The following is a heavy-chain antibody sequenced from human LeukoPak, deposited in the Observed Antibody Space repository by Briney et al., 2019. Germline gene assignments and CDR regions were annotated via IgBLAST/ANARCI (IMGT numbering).Heavy chain of an antibody. D-gene: IGHD1-26*01. V-gene: IGHV4-4*07. J-gene: IGHJ3*02. Sequence: SETLSLTCTVSGGSMSNYYWSWIRQPAGKGLEWVGHIYTSGTTSYNPSLKSRVTMSVDTSNNQFSLKVTSVTAADTAVYFCARGGNYWDAFDIWGQGTMVTVSS. CDR2: IYTSGTT. CDR1: GGSMSNYY. CDR3: ARGGNYWDAFDI.